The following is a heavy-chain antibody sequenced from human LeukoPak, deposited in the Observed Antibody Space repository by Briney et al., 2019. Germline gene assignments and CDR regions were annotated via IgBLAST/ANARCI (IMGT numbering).Heavy chain of an antibody. CDR2: ISYDGSNK. V-gene: IGHV3-30-3*01. D-gene: IGHD3-9*01. J-gene: IGHJ4*02. Sequence: GRSLRLSCAASGFTFSSYAMHWVRQAPGKGLEWVAVISYDGSNKYYADSVKGRFTISRDNSKNTLYLQMNSLRAEDTAVYYCARATYYDILTGYYFDYWGQETLVTVSS. CDR1: GFTFSSYA. CDR3: ARATYYDILTGYYFDY.